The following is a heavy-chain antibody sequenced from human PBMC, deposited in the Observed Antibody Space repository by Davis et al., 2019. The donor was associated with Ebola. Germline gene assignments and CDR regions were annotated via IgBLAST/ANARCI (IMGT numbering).Heavy chain of an antibody. D-gene: IGHD6-19*01. Sequence: SLKTSCAVSGFIFDNHAMQWVRQVPGKGLEWVSGISCSSDRKVYADSVKGRFTISRDNANNSLYLQMNSRRAEDTAVYFCVRQWLTFEIWGQGTLVTVSS. CDR3: VRQWLTFEI. J-gene: IGHJ4*02. CDR2: ISCSSDRK. V-gene: IGHV3-9*01. CDR1: GFIFDNHA.